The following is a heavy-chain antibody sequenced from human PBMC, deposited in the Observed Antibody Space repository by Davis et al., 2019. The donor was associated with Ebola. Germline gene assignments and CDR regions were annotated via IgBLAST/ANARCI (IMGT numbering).Heavy chain of an antibody. CDR3: AKEGRAGEVDY. Sequence: AISGSGGSTYYADSVKGRFTISRDNSKNTLYLQMNSLRAEDTAVYYCAKEGRAGEVDYWGQGTLVTVSS. D-gene: IGHD3-10*01. V-gene: IGHV3-23*01. J-gene: IGHJ4*02. CDR2: ISGSGGST.